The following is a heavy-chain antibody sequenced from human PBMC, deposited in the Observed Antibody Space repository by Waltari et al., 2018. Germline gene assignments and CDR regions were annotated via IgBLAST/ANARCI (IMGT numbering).Heavy chain of an antibody. V-gene: IGHV3-33*01. CDR2: IWYDGSNK. J-gene: IGHJ2*01. CDR1: GCTFSSHV. CDR3: ARESVDWYFDL. Sequence: QVQLVESGGGVVQPGRSLRLPFEASGCTFSSHVRNRLSQVPGKGLEWVEVIWYDGSNKYYADSVKGRFTISRDNSKNTLYLQMNSLRAEDTAVYYCARESVDWYFDLWGRGTLVTVSS. D-gene: IGHD6-19*01.